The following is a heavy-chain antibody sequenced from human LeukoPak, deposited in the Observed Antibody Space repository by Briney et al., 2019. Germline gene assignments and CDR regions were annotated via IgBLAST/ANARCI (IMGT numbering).Heavy chain of an antibody. V-gene: IGHV1-18*01. Sequence: ASVKVSCKASGYTFTSYGFSWVRQAPGQGLEWMGWVTGYNGNTNYAQKIQGRVTMTTDTSTSTAYMELSSLTSDDTAVYYCAREWDLFDYWGQGTLVTVSS. CDR1: GYTFTSYG. J-gene: IGHJ4*02. CDR3: AREWDLFDY. CDR2: VTGYNGNT. D-gene: IGHD1-26*01.